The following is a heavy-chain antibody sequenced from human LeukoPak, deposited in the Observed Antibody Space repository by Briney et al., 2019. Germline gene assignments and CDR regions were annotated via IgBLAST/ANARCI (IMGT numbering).Heavy chain of an antibody. CDR2: INHSGST. J-gene: IGHJ5*02. V-gene: IGHV4-34*01. D-gene: IGHD6-13*01. CDR3: ARRRIAAALRLNWFDP. CDR1: GFTFSDYY. Sequence: GSLRLSCAASGFTFSDYYMSWIRQAPGKGLEWIGEINHSGSTNYNPSLKSRVTISVDSSKNQFSLKLSSVTAADTAVYYCARRRIAAALRLNWFDPWGQGTLVTISS.